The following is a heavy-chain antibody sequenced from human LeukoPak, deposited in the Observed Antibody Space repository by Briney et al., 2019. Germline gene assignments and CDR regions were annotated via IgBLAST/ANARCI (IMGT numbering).Heavy chain of an antibody. Sequence: GGSLRLSCAASGFSFSSYAMNWVRQAPGKGLEWVSIIFGNGDTTYYADSVKGRFTVSRDNSKNTLYLQMNDLRPDDTAIYYCAKRNTMVRGGPCFDYWGQGLLVTVSS. CDR2: IFGNGDTT. CDR3: AKRNTMVRGGPCFDY. V-gene: IGHV3-23*01. D-gene: IGHD3-10*01. J-gene: IGHJ4*02. CDR1: GFSFSSYA.